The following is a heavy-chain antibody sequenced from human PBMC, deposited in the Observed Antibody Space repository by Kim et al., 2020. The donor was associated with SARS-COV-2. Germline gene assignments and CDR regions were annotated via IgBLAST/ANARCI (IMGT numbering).Heavy chain of an antibody. Sequence: GGSLRLSCAASGFTFSSYSMHWVRQAPGKGLEYVSAISSDGVGTYYANSVKGRFTVSRDNSKNTLYLQMGSLRAEDVAVYYCARTLSTGGAFYLDSWGQG. CDR1: GFTFSSYS. J-gene: IGHJ4*02. D-gene: IGHD3-10*01. V-gene: IGHV3-64*01. CDR3: ARTLSTGGAFYLDS. CDR2: ISSDGVGT.